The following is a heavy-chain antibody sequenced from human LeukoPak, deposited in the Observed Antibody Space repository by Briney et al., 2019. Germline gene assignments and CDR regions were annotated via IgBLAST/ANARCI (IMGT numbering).Heavy chain of an antibody. V-gene: IGHV1-18*01. D-gene: IGHD6-6*01. J-gene: IGHJ4*02. Sequence: ASAKVSCKASGYTFSSYGISWVRQAPGQGLEWMAWISAYNGDTNSAQKFQGRVTMTTDTSTSTAYMELRSLRSDDTAVYYCARDLRSSSVYYFDYWGQGTLVTVSS. CDR1: GYTFSSYG. CDR3: ARDLRSSSVYYFDY. CDR2: ISAYNGDT.